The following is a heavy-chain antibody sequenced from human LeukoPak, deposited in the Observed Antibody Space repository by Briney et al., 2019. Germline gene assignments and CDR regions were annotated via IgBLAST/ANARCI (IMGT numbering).Heavy chain of an antibody. CDR1: GFTFSSYG. CDR2: ISYDGSNK. D-gene: IGHD1-26*01. Sequence: GGSLRLSCAASGFTFSSYGMHWVRQAPGKGLEWVAVISYDGSNKYYADSVKGRFTISRDNSKNTLYLQMNSLRAEDTAVYYCARDFIVGATFDYWGQGTLVTVSS. CDR3: ARDFIVGATFDY. J-gene: IGHJ4*02. V-gene: IGHV3-30*03.